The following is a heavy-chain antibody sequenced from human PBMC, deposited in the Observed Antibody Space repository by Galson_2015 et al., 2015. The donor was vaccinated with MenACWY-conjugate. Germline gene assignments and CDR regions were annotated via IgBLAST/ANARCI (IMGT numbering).Heavy chain of an antibody. D-gene: IGHD2-15*01. V-gene: IGHV3-23*01. Sequence: SLRLSCAASGFTFSSYAMSWVRQAPGKGLEWVSAISGSGGSTYYADSVKGRFTISRDNSKNTLYLQMNSLRAEDTAVYYCAKAVRYCSGGSCYPGGGDYWGQGTLVTVSS. CDR3: AKAVRYCSGGSCYPGGGDY. CDR1: GFTFSSYA. CDR2: ISGSGGST. J-gene: IGHJ4*02.